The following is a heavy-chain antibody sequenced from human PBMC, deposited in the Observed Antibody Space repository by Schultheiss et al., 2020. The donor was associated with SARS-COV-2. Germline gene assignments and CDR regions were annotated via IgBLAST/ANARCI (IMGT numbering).Heavy chain of an antibody. CDR1: GDSFTNYW. Sequence: GGSLRLSCKGSGDSFTNYWIGWVRQMPGKGLDWMGIIYPGDSDTRYSPSFQGQVTISVDKSIATAYLQWRSLKASDTAMYYCAREHVEMTTIRYYYHGLDVWGQGTTVTVS. V-gene: IGHV5-51*01. CDR2: IYPGDSDT. D-gene: IGHD5-24*01. J-gene: IGHJ6*02. CDR3: AREHVEMTTIRYYYHGLDV.